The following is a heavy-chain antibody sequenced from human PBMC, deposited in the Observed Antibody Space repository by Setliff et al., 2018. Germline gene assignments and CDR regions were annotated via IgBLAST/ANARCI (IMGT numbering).Heavy chain of an antibody. D-gene: IGHD1-1*01. CDR3: ARTGTYRYFDY. V-gene: IGHV4-39*01. Sequence: SETLSLTCTVSGASLSSGTYYWGWIRQPPGKGLEWIGRIYYRGDTYYNASLRGRLTISVDTAQNQFSLRLTSVTAADTAVYYCARTGTYRYFDYWGQGALVTVSS. CDR2: IYYRGDT. J-gene: IGHJ4*02. CDR1: GASLSSGTYY.